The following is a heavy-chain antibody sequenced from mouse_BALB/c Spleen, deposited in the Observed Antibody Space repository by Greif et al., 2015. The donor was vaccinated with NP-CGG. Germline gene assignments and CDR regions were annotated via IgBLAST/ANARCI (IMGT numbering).Heavy chain of an antibody. CDR1: GDSITSGY. Sequence: EVQLQESGPSLVKPSQTLSLTCSVTGDSITSGYWNWIRKFPGNKLEYMGYISYSGSTYYNPSLKSRISITRDTSKNQYYLQLNSVTTEDTATYYCARYYYGSSYYFDYWGQGTTLTASS. J-gene: IGHJ2*01. CDR2: ISYSGST. V-gene: IGHV3-8*02. CDR3: ARYYYGSSYYFDY. D-gene: IGHD1-1*01.